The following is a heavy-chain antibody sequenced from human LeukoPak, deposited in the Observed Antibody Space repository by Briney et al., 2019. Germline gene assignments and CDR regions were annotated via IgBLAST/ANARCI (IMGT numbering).Heavy chain of an antibody. V-gene: IGHV1-2*02. CDR3: ARAGVGASRAFDI. Sequence: APVKVSCKASGYTSTGYYMHWVRQAPGQGLEWMGWINPNSGGTNYAQKFQGRVTMTRDTSISTAYMELSRLRSDDTAVYYCARAGVGASRAFDIWGQGTMVTVSS. J-gene: IGHJ3*02. D-gene: IGHD1-26*01. CDR2: INPNSGGT. CDR1: GYTSTGYY.